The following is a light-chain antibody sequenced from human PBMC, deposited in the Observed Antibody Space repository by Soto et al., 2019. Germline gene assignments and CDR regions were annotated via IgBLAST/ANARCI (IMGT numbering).Light chain of an antibody. Sequence: EIVLTQSPGTLSLSPGERATLSCRASQSVSSNYLAWYQQKPGQTPRLLIYGASSRATGIPDMFSGSGSGTDFTLTISRLEPEDFAVYYCQQYGSSPYTFGQGTKLEIK. J-gene: IGKJ2*01. CDR1: QSVSSNY. CDR3: QQYGSSPYT. CDR2: GAS. V-gene: IGKV3-20*01.